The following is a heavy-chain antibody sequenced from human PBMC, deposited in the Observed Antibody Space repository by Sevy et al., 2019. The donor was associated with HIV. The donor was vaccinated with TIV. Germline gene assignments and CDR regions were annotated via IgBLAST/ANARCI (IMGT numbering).Heavy chain of an antibody. D-gene: IGHD7-27*01. Sequence: SETLSLTCTVSGGSLDVFGWTWVRRPPGKGLEWIGYAYYNGGTNYNPSLKSRLTIPVGTSARQFSLHLNSVTAADTAIYYCARDNWGSIDYWGQGIPVTVSS. CDR2: AYYNGGT. CDR3: ARDNWGSIDY. J-gene: IGHJ4*02. CDR1: GGSLDVFG. V-gene: IGHV4-59*01.